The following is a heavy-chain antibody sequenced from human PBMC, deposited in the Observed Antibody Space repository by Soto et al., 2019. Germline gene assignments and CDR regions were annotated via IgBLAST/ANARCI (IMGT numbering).Heavy chain of an antibody. V-gene: IGHV4-39*01. CDR2: INYSGST. D-gene: IGHD2-2*01. CDR3: AKLAGYCSGTSCYGHYGMDV. J-gene: IGHJ6*02. Sequence: SETLSLTCIVSSGSISSSLNHWGWIRQPPGKGLEWIGNINYSGSTYYNPSLQSRLTISVDTSNNQFSLRLSSVTAADTAVYYCAKLAGYCSGTSCYGHYGMDVWGQGTTVTVSS. CDR1: SGSISSSLNH.